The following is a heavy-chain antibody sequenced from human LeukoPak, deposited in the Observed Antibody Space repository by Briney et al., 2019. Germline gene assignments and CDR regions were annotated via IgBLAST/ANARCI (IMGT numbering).Heavy chain of an antibody. CDR1: GFTFSSYA. V-gene: IGHV3-30-3*01. J-gene: IGHJ4*02. D-gene: IGHD4-17*01. CDR2: ISYDGSNK. Sequence: GGSLRLSCAASGFTFSSYAMHWVRQAPGKGLEWVAVISYDGSNKYYADSVKGRFTISRDNSKNTLYLQMNSLRAEDTAVYYCARNNDYGDYSIFDYWGQGTLVTVSS. CDR3: ARNNDYGDYSIFDY.